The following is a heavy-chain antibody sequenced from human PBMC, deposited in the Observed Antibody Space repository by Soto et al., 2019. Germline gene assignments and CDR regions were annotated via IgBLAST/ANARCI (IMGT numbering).Heavy chain of an antibody. CDR1: GFTFSSYA. V-gene: IGHV3-23*01. Sequence: GGSLRLSCAASGFTFSSYAMSWVRQAPGKGLEWVSAISGSGGSTYYADSVKGRFTISRDNSKNTLYLQMNSLRAEDTAVYYCAKDEEAVAGYYYYYMDVWGKGTTVTVSS. CDR2: ISGSGGST. CDR3: AKDEEAVAGYYYYYMDV. J-gene: IGHJ6*03. D-gene: IGHD6-19*01.